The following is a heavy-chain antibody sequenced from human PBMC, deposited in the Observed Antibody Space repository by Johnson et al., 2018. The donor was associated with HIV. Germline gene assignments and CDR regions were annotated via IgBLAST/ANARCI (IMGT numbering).Heavy chain of an antibody. CDR3: ARSVGYYDSSGYYYVDAFDI. V-gene: IGHV3-20*04. D-gene: IGHD3-22*01. J-gene: IGHJ3*02. Sequence: VQLVESGGGVVRPGGSLRLPCAASGFTFDDYGMSWVRQAPGKGLEWVSGINWNGGSTGYADSVKGRFTISSDNAKNSLYLQMNSLRAEDTALYYCARSVGYYDSSGYYYVDAFDIWGQGTMVTVSS. CDR2: INWNGGST. CDR1: GFTFDDYG.